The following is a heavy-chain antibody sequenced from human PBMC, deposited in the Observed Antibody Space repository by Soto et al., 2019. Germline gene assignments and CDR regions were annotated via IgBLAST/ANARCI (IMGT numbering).Heavy chain of an antibody. Sequence: GGSLRLSCAASGFTFSSYAMSWVRQAPGKGLEWVSGISGSGGSTYYADSVKGRFTISRDNSKNTLYLQMNSLRAEDTAVYYCAKVYYYDSSGYSLPKYFDYWGQGTLVTVSS. V-gene: IGHV3-23*01. D-gene: IGHD3-22*01. CDR1: GFTFSSYA. CDR3: AKVYYYDSSGYSLPKYFDY. CDR2: ISGSGGST. J-gene: IGHJ4*02.